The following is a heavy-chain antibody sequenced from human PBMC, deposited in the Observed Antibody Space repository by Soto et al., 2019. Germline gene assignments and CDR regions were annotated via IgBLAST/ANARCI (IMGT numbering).Heavy chain of an antibody. D-gene: IGHD2-8*01. CDR2: IAVGSGYT. CDR1: GFTFTSSA. Sequence: SVKVSFKASGFTFTSSAFQWVRQARGQRLEWIGWIAVGSGYTNYAQRFQDRVTLTRDMSTATTYMELSRLTSEDTAIYYCAADATAWQQMVPSDYWGQGTLVTVSS. CDR3: AADATAWQQMVPSDY. V-gene: IGHV1-58*01. J-gene: IGHJ4*02.